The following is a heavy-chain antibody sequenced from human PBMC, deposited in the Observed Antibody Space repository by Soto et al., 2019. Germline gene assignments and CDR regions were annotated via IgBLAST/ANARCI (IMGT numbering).Heavy chain of an antibody. CDR1: GGSISSGGYY. Sequence: SETLSLTCTVSGGSISSGGYYCSWIRQHPGKGLEWIGYIYYSVSTYYNPSLKSRVTRSVDTSKNQFSPELSSVTAADTAVYYCARSVVITRSGRGALDIWGQWTMVTVSS. V-gene: IGHV4-31*03. D-gene: IGHD3-22*01. CDR3: ARSVVITRSGRGALDI. J-gene: IGHJ3*02. CDR2: IYYSVST.